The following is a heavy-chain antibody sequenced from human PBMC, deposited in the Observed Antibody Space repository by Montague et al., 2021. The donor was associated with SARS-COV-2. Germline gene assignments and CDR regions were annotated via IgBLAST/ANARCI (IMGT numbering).Heavy chain of an antibody. V-gene: IGHV4-34*01. Sequence: SETLSLTCAVYGGSFSGYYWNWIRQPPGKGLEWIGEINHSGSTNHNPSLQSRVTISVDKSKKQVSLKLRSLTAADTAVYYCARGADYDFWSGFLRYKWFGPWGQGTPVIVSS. J-gene: IGHJ5*02. CDR3: ARGADYDFWSGFLRYKWFGP. CDR2: INHSGST. CDR1: GGSFSGYY. D-gene: IGHD3-3*01.